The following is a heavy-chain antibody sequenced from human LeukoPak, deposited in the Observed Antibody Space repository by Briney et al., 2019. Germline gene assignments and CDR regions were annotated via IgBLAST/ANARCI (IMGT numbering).Heavy chain of an antibody. D-gene: IGHD3-10*01. CDR1: GFTFSSYA. CDR2: ISYDGSNK. J-gene: IGHJ4*02. V-gene: IGHV3-30*04. CDR3: ARDGLSYYGSVSYYLFDY. Sequence: GGSLRLSCAASGFTFSSYAMHRVRQAPGKGLEWVAVISYDGSNKYYADSVKGRFTISRDNSKNTLYLQMNSLRAEDTAVYYCARDGLSYYGSVSYYLFDYWGQGTLVTVSS.